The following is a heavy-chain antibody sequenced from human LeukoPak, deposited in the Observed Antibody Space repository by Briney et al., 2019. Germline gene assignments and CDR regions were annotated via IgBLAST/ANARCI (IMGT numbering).Heavy chain of an antibody. CDR3: ARRAVTTRAVDY. Sequence: PGRSLRLSCAASGFTFSSYAMHWVRQAPGKGLEWVAVISYDGSNKYYADSVKGRFTISRDNSKNTLYLQMNSLRAEDTAVYYCARRAVTTRAVDYWGQGTLVTVSS. V-gene: IGHV3-30-3*01. J-gene: IGHJ4*02. CDR2: ISYDGSNK. CDR1: GFTFSSYA. D-gene: IGHD4-17*01.